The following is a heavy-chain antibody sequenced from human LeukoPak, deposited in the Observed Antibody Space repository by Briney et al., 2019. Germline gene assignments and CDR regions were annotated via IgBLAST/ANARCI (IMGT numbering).Heavy chain of an antibody. CDR1: GGSISSYY. D-gene: IGHD3-10*01. J-gene: IGHJ3*02. Sequence: SETLSLTCTVSGGSISSYYWTWSRQPAGKGLEWIGRIHTSGSTNYNPSLKSRVTMSLDTSKSQFSLNLSSVTAADTAVYYCARAPFVDYYGSGSYYNDAFDIWGQGTMVTVSS. CDR3: ARAPFVDYYGSGSYYNDAFDI. V-gene: IGHV4-4*07. CDR2: IHTSGST.